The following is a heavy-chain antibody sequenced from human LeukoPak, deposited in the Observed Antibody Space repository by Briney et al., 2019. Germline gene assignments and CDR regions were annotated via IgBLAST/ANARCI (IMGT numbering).Heavy chain of an antibody. J-gene: IGHJ4*02. CDR2: IRSKAYRGTT. D-gene: IGHD6-13*01. CDR3: ITAGRLDY. V-gene: IGHV3-49*04. Sequence: PGGSLRLSCTVSGFTFGDYAMSWVRQAPGKGLEWVGFIRSKAYRGTTEYAASVKGRFIISRDDSKSIAYLQMNSLKTEDTAVYYCITAGRLDYWGQGTLVTVSS. CDR1: GFTFGDYA.